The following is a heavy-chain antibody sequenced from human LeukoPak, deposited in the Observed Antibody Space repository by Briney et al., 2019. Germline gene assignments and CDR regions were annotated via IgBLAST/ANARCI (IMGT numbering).Heavy chain of an antibody. CDR1: GFTVRSNA. Sequence: GGSLRLSCAASGFTVRSNAMSWVRQAPGKGLEWVSVIYDGGSTYHTDSVKGRSSISRDNSKNALFLQMNSLRAEDTAVYYCAKDWGSGPEAAAALDYWGQGTLVTVSA. CDR2: IYDGGST. CDR3: AKDWGSGPEAAAALDY. J-gene: IGHJ4*02. V-gene: IGHV3-66*01. D-gene: IGHD6-13*01.